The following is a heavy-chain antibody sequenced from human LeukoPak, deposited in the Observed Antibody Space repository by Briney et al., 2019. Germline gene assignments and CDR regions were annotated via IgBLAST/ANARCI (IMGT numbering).Heavy chain of an antibody. CDR3: ARVVEMATIALGAFDI. J-gene: IGHJ3*02. D-gene: IGHD5-24*01. V-gene: IGHV4-59*11. CDR2: IYYSGST. Sequence: SETLSLTCTVSGGSISSHYRSWIRQPPGKGLEWIGYIYYSGSTNYNPSLKSRVTISVDTSKNQFSLKLSSVTAADTAVYYCARVVEMATIALGAFDIWGQGTMVTVSS. CDR1: GGSISSHY.